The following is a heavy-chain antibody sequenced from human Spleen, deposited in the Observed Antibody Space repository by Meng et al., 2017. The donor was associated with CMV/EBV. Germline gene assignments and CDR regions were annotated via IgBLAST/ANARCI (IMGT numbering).Heavy chain of an antibody. D-gene: IGHD2-2*01. J-gene: IGHJ4*02. CDR1: GASFGGYY. CDR3: ARRVVPAAIGF. V-gene: IGHV4-34*01. CDR2: INHSGNT. Sequence: SLTCAVYGASFGGYYWSWIRQPPGKGLEWIGEINHSGNTNYNPSLKSRVTISADTSKNQFSLKLSSVTAADTAVYYCARRVVPAAIGFWGQGTLVTVS.